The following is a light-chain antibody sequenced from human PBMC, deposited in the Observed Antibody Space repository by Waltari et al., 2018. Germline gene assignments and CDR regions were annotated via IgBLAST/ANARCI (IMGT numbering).Light chain of an antibody. CDR1: SSNIGNYY. V-gene: IGLV1-51*01. Sequence: QSVLTQPPSVSAAPGQKVTISCSGNSSNIGNYYVSWYHQVPGATPKLLIFDNNQRPSGMPARFSASKSGTSATLGITGLQIGDEADYYCATWDNSLREVVFGGGTKLTVL. J-gene: IGLJ2*01. CDR3: ATWDNSLREVV. CDR2: DNN.